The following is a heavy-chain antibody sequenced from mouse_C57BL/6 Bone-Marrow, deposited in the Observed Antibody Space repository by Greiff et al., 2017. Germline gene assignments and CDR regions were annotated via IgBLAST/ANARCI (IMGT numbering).Heavy chain of an antibody. CDR3: ARCANLIHYGSSYVWYFDV. CDR1: GYTFTSYW. CDR2: IHPNSGST. D-gene: IGHD1-1*01. V-gene: IGHV1-64*01. Sequence: QVQLKQPGAGLVKPGASVKLSCKASGYTFTSYWMHWVKQRPGQGLEWIGMIHPNSGSTNYNEKFKSKATLTVDKSSSTAYMQLSSLTSTDAAVYYCARCANLIHYGSSYVWYFDVWGPGTTVTVSS. J-gene: IGHJ1*01.